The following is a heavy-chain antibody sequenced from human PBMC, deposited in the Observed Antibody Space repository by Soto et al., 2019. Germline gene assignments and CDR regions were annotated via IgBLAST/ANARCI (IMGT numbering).Heavy chain of an antibody. CDR1: GFTFSSYA. Sequence: GGSLTLSCAASGFTFSSYAMSWVRQAPGKGLEWVSAISGSGGSTYYADSVKGRFTISRDNSKNTLYLQMNSLRAEDTAVYYCAKDPLRDSSGSQLDYWGQGTLVTVSS. D-gene: IGHD6-19*01. CDR3: AKDPLRDSSGSQLDY. CDR2: ISGSGGST. V-gene: IGHV3-23*01. J-gene: IGHJ4*02.